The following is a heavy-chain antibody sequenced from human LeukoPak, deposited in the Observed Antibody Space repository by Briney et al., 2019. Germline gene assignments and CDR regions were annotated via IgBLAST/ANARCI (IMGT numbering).Heavy chain of an antibody. V-gene: IGHV1-18*01. CDR2: MSVYNGNK. D-gene: IGHD6-19*01. J-gene: IGHJ4*02. CDR3: ARVNSAQWLVGFNFDY. Sequence: ASVNVSFKSTVYSFNSYGITWVRQPPARGLAWMGWMSVYNGNKNYAQRFLSRVTMTTDTSTSTDYMEVKSLRSDDTAVYYCARVNSAQWLVGFNFDYWGQGTLVTVSS. CDR1: VYSFNSYG.